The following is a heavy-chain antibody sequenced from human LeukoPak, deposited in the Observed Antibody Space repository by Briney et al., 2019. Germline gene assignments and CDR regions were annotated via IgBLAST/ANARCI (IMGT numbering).Heavy chain of an antibody. Sequence: ASVKVSCKASGYTFTGYYMHWVRQAPGLGLEWMGWINPNSGGTNYAQKFQGRVTMTRDTSITTAYMELTRLRSDDTAIYYCARDITLSNDAFDFWRQGTMVIVSS. CDR3: ARDITLSNDAFDF. CDR2: INPNSGGT. D-gene: IGHD2-8*01. J-gene: IGHJ3*01. V-gene: IGHV1-2*02. CDR1: GYTFTGYY.